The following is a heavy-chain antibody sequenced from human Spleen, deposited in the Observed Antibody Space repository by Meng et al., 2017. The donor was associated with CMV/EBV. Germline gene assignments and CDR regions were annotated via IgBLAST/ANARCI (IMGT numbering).Heavy chain of an antibody. CDR3: AKDQSGWYGFDY. J-gene: IGHJ4*02. CDR1: AFTFSSYT. D-gene: IGHD6-19*01. Sequence: SCAASAFTFSSYTMSWVRQAPGKGLEWVSAISGSGGSTYYADSVKGRFTISRDNSKNTLYLQMNTLRAEDTAVYYCAKDQSGWYGFDYWGQGTLVTVSS. CDR2: ISGSGGST. V-gene: IGHV3-23*01.